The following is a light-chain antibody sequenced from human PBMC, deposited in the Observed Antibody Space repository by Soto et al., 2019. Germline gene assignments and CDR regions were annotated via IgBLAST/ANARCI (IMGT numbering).Light chain of an antibody. CDR2: LEGSGSY. CDR3: ETWDSNTYV. V-gene: IGLV4-60*02. J-gene: IGLJ1*01. CDR1: SGHSSYI. Sequence: QLVLTQSSSASASLGSSVKLTCTRSSGHSSYIIAWHQQQPGKAPRYLMKLEGSGSYNTGSGVPDRFSGSSSGADRYLTISNLQFEDEADYYCETWDSNTYVFGTGTKLTVL.